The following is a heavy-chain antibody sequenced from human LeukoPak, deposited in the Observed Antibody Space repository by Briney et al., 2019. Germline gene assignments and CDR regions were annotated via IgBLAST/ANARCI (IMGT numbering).Heavy chain of an antibody. Sequence: ASVKVSCKASGYTFTGYYMHWVRQAPGQGFEWMGWINPNSGGTNYAQKFQGRVTMTRDTSISTAYMELSRLRSDDTAVYYCARVGATHYYFDYWGQGTLVTVSS. V-gene: IGHV1-2*02. CDR1: GYTFTGYY. CDR2: INPNSGGT. D-gene: IGHD5-12*01. J-gene: IGHJ4*02. CDR3: ARVGATHYYFDY.